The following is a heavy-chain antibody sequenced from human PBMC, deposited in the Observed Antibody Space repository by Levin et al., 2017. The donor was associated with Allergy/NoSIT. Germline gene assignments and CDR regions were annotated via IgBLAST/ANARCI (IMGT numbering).Heavy chain of an antibody. CDR1: GFTFSDYY. CDR3: AREWDIGLRPDAFDF. V-gene: IGHV3-11*01. D-gene: IGHD2-8*01. CDR2: ISDSGTTT. J-gene: IGHJ3*01. Sequence: GGSLRLSCVASGFTFSDYYVSWIRQAPGKGLEWISYISDSGTTTYYADSVKGRFTISRDNTKNSLYLQMNSLRAEDTAVYYCAREWDIGLRPDAFDFWGQGTMVAVSS.